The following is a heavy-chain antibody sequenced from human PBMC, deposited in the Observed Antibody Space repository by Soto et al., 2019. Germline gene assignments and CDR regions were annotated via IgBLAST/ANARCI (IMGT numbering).Heavy chain of an antibody. Sequence: GESLKISCKGSGYSFTSYWIGWVRQMPGKGLEWMGIIYPGDSDTRYSPSFQGQVTISADKSISTAYLQWSSLKASDTAMYYCATSYYYGSGSYYGPDVWGKGTTVTVSS. J-gene: IGHJ6*04. CDR1: GYSFTSYW. CDR2: IYPGDSDT. D-gene: IGHD3-10*01. CDR3: ATSYYYGSGSYYGPDV. V-gene: IGHV5-51*01.